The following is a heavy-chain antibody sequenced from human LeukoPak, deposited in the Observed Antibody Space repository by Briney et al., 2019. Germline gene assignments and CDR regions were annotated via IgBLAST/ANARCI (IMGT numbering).Heavy chain of an antibody. Sequence: ASVKVSCKASGYTFTSYVISWVRQAPGQGLEWMGWISAYNGNTNYAQKLQGRVTMTTDTSTSTAYMELRSLRSDDTAVYYCARGFDTCSGGSCYADYWGQGTLVTVSS. V-gene: IGHV1-18*01. J-gene: IGHJ4*02. CDR2: ISAYNGNT. CDR1: GYTFTSYV. CDR3: ARGFDTCSGGSCYADY. D-gene: IGHD2-15*01.